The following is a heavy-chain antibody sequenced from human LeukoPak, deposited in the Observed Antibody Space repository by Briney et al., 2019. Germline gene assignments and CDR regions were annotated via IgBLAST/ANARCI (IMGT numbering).Heavy chain of an antibody. D-gene: IGHD6-19*01. CDR1: GFTFDDYA. CDR2: ISWNSGSI. J-gene: IGHJ4*02. CDR3: AADVSGGWYRSGDY. V-gene: IGHV3-9*01. Sequence: PGRSLRLSCAASGFTFDDYAMHWVRQAPGKGLEWVSGISWNSGSIGYADSVKGRFTISRDNAKNSLYLQMNSLRAEDTALYYCAADVSGGWYRSGDYWGQGTLVIVSS.